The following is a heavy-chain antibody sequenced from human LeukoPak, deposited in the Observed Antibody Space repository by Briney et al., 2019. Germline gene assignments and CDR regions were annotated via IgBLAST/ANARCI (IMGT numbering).Heavy chain of an antibody. D-gene: IGHD6-6*01. CDR1: GGSISRSGYY. J-gene: IGHJ6*02. CDR2: IYYSGST. V-gene: IGHV4-31*03. CDR3: ARDLRSSSSSGINCYGMDV. Sequence: SETLSLTCTVSGGSISRSGYYWSWIRQHPGKGLEWIGYIYYSGSTYYNPSLKSRVTISVDTSKNQFSLKLSSVTAADTAVYYCARDLRSSSSSGINCYGMDVWGQGTTVTVSS.